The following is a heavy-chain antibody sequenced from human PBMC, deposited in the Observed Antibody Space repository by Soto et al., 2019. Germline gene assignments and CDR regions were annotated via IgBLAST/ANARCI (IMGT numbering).Heavy chain of an antibody. Sequence: SETLSLTCTVSGGSISSSSYYWGWIRQPPGKGLEWIGSIYYSGSTYYNPSLKSRVTISVDTSKNQFSLKLSSVTAADTAVYYCARHDQWLGVLDYWGQGTLVTVSS. CDR3: ARHDQWLGVLDY. V-gene: IGHV4-39*01. CDR2: IYYSGST. CDR1: GGSISSSSYY. D-gene: IGHD6-19*01. J-gene: IGHJ4*02.